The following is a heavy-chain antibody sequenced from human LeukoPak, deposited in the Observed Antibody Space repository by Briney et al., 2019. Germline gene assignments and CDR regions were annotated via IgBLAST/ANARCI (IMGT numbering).Heavy chain of an antibody. D-gene: IGHD3-3*01. J-gene: IGHJ6*03. CDR2: ISSSGNTI. CDR1: GFTFSSYN. Sequence: GGSLRLSCAASGFTFSSYNMNWVREAPGKGLEWISHISSSGNTIYYADSVKGRFTISRDYAKTSRYQQMNSLRAEDTAVTYCERRSTFFGGAASYYMDVWGKGTTVIVSS. V-gene: IGHV3-48*01. CDR3: ERRSTFFGGAASYYMDV.